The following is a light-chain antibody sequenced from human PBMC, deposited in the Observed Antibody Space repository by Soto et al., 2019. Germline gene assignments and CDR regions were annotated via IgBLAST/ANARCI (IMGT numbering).Light chain of an antibody. CDR2: DVS. CDR1: SSDVGEYTY. J-gene: IGLJ1*01. Sequence: QSALTQPASVSGSLGQSSTISCTEISSDVGEYTYVSWYQQHPGTAPKLIMYDVSNRPSGVSNRFSGSKSGSTASLTISGLQAEDEAAYYCSAYTTRIALYVFGAGTKLTVL. V-gene: IGLV2-14*03. CDR3: SAYTTRIALYV.